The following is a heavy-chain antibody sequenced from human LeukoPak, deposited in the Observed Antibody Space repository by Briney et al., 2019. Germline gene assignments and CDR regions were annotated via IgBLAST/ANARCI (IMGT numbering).Heavy chain of an antibody. CDR2: IYYSGST. Sequence: PSETLSLTCAVSGGSISSGGYSWSWIRQPPGKGLEWIGYIYYSGSTYYNPSLKSRVTISVDTSKNQFSLKLSSVRAEDTAVYYCARVKEASAFDVWGQGTMVTVSS. V-gene: IGHV4-30-4*07. D-gene: IGHD5-12*01. CDR3: ARVKEASAFDV. J-gene: IGHJ3*01. CDR1: GGSISSGGYS.